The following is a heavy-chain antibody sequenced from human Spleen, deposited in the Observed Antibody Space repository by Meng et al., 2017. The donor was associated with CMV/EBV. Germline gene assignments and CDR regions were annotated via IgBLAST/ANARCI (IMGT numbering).Heavy chain of an antibody. V-gene: IGHV4-34*01. J-gene: IGHJ5*02. CDR3: ARAARYCSSTSCYLNWFDP. CDR1: GGSFSGYY. D-gene: IGHD2-2*01. Sequence: SETLSLTCAVNGGSFSGYYWGWVRQPPGKGLEWIGEINHSESTNYNPSLKSRVTISVDTSKNQFSLKLSSVTAADTAVYYCARAARYCSSTSCYLNWFDPWGQGTLVTVSS. CDR2: INHSEST.